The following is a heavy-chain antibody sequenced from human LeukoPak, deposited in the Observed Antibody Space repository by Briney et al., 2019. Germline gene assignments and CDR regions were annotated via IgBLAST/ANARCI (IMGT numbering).Heavy chain of an antibody. D-gene: IGHD3-3*01. Sequence: ASVKVSCKASGYIFTGYYMHWVRQAPGQGLEWMGWINPNSGGTNYAQKFQGRVTMTRDTSISTAYMELSRLRSDDTAVYYCARDKSITIFLNWFDPWGQGTLVTVSS. CDR3: ARDKSITIFLNWFDP. V-gene: IGHV1-2*02. J-gene: IGHJ5*02. CDR2: INPNSGGT. CDR1: GYIFTGYY.